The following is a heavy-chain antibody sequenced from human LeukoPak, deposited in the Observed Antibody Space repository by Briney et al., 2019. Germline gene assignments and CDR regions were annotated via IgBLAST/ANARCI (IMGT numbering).Heavy chain of an antibody. J-gene: IGHJ4*02. CDR3: ARAWLRLETYNSVFGY. CDR2: IKQDGSEK. V-gene: IGHV3-7*01. D-gene: IGHD5-12*01. CDR1: GFTFSSYW. Sequence: PGRSLRLSCAASGFTFSSYWMSWVRQAPGKGLEWVANIKQDGSEKYYVDSVKGRFTISRDNDKNSLYLQMNSLRAEDTAVYYCARAWLRLETYNSVFGYWGQGTLVTVSS.